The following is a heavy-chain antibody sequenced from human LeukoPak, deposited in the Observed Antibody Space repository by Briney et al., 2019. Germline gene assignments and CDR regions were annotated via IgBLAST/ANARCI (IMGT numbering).Heavy chain of an antibody. CDR1: GGTFSSYA. J-gene: IGHJ6*02. CDR2: IISIFGTA. CDR3: ARVRDDPYYYYGMDV. Sequence: SVKVSCKASGGTFSSYAISWVRQAPGQGLEWMGGIISIFGTANYAQKFQGRVTITTDESTSTAYMELSRLRSDDTAVYCCARVRDDPYYYYGMDVWGQGTTVTVSS. V-gene: IGHV1-69*05.